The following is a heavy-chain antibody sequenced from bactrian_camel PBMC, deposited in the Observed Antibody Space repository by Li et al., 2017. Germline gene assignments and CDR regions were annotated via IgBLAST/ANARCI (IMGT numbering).Heavy chain of an antibody. CDR2: WFSVDGSI. V-gene: IGHV3S54*01. D-gene: IGHD3*01. J-gene: IGHJ4*01. Sequence: HVQLVESGGGSVQTGGSLRLSCSASGYIFNQHCMGWFRQASNNERERVATWFSVDGSISYADSVKGRFTISRDNFKNTLYLQMDDLKPEDTATYYCAAGSGAPIGRVSITTGARG. CDR1: GYIFNQHC. CDR3: AAGSGAPIGRVSITT.